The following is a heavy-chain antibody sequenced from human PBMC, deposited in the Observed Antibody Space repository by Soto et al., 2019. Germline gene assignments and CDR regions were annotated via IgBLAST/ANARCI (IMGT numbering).Heavy chain of an antibody. D-gene: IGHD1-1*01. CDR3: AHXEVANENFDF. CDR2: IYWDDDK. J-gene: IGHJ4*02. V-gene: IGHV2-5*02. CDR1: GFSLSTSGVG. Sequence: QITLKESGPSLVKXTQTLTLTCTFSGFSLSTSGVGVGWXRXXPGKTLEWLALIYWDDDKRYCPSLRNRLTITKDTSKNQVVLTMTNMDPVDTATYXCAHXEVANENFDFWGQGTLVTVSS.